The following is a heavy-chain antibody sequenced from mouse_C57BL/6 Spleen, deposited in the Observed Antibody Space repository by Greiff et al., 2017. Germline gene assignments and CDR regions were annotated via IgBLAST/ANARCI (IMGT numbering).Heavy chain of an antibody. J-gene: IGHJ4*01. Sequence: EVQGVESGGGLVKPGGSLKLSCAASGFTFSSYAMSWIRQTPEKRLEWVATISDGGSYTYYPDNVKGRFTISSDNAKNNLYLQMSHLKSEDTAMYYCAREGTDAMDYWGQGTSVTFSS. CDR1: GFTFSSYA. CDR2: ISDGGSYT. D-gene: IGHD3-3*01. CDR3: AREGTDAMDY. V-gene: IGHV5-4*01.